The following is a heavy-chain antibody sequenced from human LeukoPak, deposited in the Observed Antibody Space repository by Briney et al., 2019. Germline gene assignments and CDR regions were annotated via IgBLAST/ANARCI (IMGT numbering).Heavy chain of an antibody. CDR3: ARRVIVVVPAAPPTNWFDP. D-gene: IGHD2-2*01. CDR1: GGSISSYY. V-gene: IGHV4-59*12. CDR2: IYHSGST. Sequence: SETLSLTCTVSGGSISSYYWSWIRQPPGKGLEWIGYIYHSGSTYYNPSLKSRVTISVDRSKNQFSLKLSSVTAADTAVYYCARRVIVVVPAAPPTNWFDPWGQGTLVTVSS. J-gene: IGHJ5*02.